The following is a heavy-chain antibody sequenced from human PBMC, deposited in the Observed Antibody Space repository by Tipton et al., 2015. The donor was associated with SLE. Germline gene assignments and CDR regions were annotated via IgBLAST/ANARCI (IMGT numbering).Heavy chain of an antibody. Sequence: TLSLTCTVSGGSISSSSYYWGWIRQPPGKGLEWIGYIYYSGSTNYNPSLKSRVTISVDTSKNQFSLKLSSVTAADTAVYYCARDPSGGSTAAFDIWGQGTMVTVSS. CDR1: GGSISSSSYY. V-gene: IGHV4-61*05. J-gene: IGHJ3*02. CDR2: IYYSGST. D-gene: IGHD1-26*01. CDR3: ARDPSGGSTAAFDI.